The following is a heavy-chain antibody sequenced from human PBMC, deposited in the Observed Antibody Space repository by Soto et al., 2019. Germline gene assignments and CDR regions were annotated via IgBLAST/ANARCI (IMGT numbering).Heavy chain of an antibody. V-gene: IGHV1-69*04. CDR1: GGTFSSYT. D-gene: IGHD3-10*01. CDR3: ARDPPEYGSGSWYYYYGMDV. CDR2: IIPILGIA. J-gene: IGHJ6*02. Sequence: SVKVSCKASGGTFSSYTISWVRQAPGQGLEWMGRIIPILGIANYAQKFQGRVTITADKSTSTAYMELSSLRSEDTAVYYCARDPPEYGSGSWYYYYGMDVWGQGTTVTVSS.